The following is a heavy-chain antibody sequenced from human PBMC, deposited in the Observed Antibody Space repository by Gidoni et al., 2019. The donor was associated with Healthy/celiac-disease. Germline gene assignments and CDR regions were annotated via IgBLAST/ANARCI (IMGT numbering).Heavy chain of an antibody. CDR2: IYWDDDK. V-gene: IGHV2-5*02. CDR1: GFSLSTSGVG. CDR3: AHSQGWADILTGSKNWFDP. D-gene: IGHD3-9*01. J-gene: IGHJ5*02. Sequence: QITFKESGPTLVKPTQTLTLTCTFSGFSLSTSGVGVGWIRQPPGKALEWLALIYWDDDKRYSPSLKSRLTITKDTSKNQVFLTMTNMDPVDTATYYFAHSQGWADILTGSKNWFDPWGQGTLVTVSA.